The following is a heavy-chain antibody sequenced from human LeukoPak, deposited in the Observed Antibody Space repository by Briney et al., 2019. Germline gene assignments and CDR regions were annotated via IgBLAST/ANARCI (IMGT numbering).Heavy chain of an antibody. D-gene: IGHD3-10*01. Sequence: GSLRLSCAASGFTFSSYGMHWVRQAPGKGLEWIGEINHSGSTNYNPSLKSRVTISVDTSKNQFSLKLSSVTAADTAVYYCAREVDREGHYYGSGCYNSGAFDIWGQGTMVTVSS. CDR1: GFTFSSYG. CDR3: AREVDREGHYYGSGCYNSGAFDI. V-gene: IGHV4-34*01. CDR2: INHSGST. J-gene: IGHJ3*02.